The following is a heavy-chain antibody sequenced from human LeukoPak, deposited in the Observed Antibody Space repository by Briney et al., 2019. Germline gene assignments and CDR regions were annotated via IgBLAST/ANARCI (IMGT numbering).Heavy chain of an antibody. CDR3: ARDDSSRDDSGGYHC. Sequence: SETLSLTCTVSGDSINSYRWSWIRQPAGKGLEWIGRIHMSGSTNYNPSLRSRVAISIDNSKNQFSLKLKSVTAADTAVYYCARDDSSRDDSGGYHCWGQGTLVTISS. CDR2: IHMSGST. CDR1: GDSINSYR. V-gene: IGHV4-4*07. D-gene: IGHD3-22*01. J-gene: IGHJ4*02.